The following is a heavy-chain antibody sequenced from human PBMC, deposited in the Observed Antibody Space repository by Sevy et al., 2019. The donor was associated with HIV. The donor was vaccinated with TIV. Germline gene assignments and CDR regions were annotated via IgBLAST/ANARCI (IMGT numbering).Heavy chain of an antibody. V-gene: IGHV4-59*08. CDR2: VYYTGGT. CDR1: GGSINSDH. CDR3: ARRNDFDI. Sequence: SETLSLTCTVSGGSINSDHWNWIRQPPGKGLEWIGCVYYTGGTNYNPTLKNRVTISVDRTKNQFSLKLTSVTAADTAVYYCARRNDFDIWGQGTMVTVSS. J-gene: IGHJ3*02.